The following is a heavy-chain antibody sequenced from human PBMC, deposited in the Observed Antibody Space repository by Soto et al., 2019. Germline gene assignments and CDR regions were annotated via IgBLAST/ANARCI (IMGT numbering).Heavy chain of an antibody. J-gene: IGHJ6*02. Sequence: GGSLRLSCAASGFTCDDYTMHWVRQAPGKGLEWVSLISWDGGSTYYADSVKGRFTISRDNSKNSLYLQMNSLRTEDTAWYYCAKDVIMDVWGQGTTVTVSS. CDR2: ISWDGGST. V-gene: IGHV3-43*01. CDR3: AKDVIMDV. CDR1: GFTCDDYT.